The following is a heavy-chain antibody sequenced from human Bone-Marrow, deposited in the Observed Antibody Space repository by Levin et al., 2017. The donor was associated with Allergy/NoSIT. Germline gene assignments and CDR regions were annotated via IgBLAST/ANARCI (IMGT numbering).Heavy chain of an antibody. D-gene: IGHD1-26*01. V-gene: IGHV6-1*01. J-gene: IGHJ4*02. CDR1: GDSVSSDITT. Sequence: ASETLSLTCAISGDSVSSDITTWTWIRQSSSRGLEWLGRTFYRSKWYYDYAPSVESRITINPDTSKNQFSLQLSSATPEDTAVYYCARERFISSGKYVLDYWGQGTLVTVSS. CDR3: ARERFISSGKYVLDY. CDR2: TFYRSKWYY.